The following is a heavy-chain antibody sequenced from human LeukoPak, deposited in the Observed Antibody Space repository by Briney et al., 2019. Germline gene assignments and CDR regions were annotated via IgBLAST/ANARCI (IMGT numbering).Heavy chain of an antibody. CDR2: IYYNGNT. CDR3: AREYSSGLSWFDP. CDR1: GGSINNYY. V-gene: IGHV4-59*01. J-gene: IGHJ5*02. D-gene: IGHD6-19*01. Sequence: SETLSLTCTLSGGSINNYYWSWIRQPPGKGLEWIGYIYYNGNTNYNPSLKSRVTISVDTSKNQFSLKLSSVTAADTAVYFCAREYSSGLSWFDPWGQGTLVTVSS.